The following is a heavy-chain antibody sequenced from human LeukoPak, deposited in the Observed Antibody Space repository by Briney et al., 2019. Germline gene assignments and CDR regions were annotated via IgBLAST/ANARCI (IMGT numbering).Heavy chain of an antibody. Sequence: PSETLSLTCTVSGGSISSGSYYWSWIRQPAGKELEWIGRIYTSGSTNYNPSLKSRVTISVDTSKNQFSLKLSSVTAADTAVYYCAREYYDFWSGKPTYFDYRGQGTLVTVSS. D-gene: IGHD3-3*01. CDR1: GGSISSGSYY. CDR3: AREYYDFWSGKPTYFDY. J-gene: IGHJ4*02. V-gene: IGHV4-61*02. CDR2: IYTSGST.